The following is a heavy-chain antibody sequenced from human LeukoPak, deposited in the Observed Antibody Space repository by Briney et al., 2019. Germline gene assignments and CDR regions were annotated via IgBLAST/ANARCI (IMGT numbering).Heavy chain of an antibody. V-gene: IGHV3-74*01. CDR3: ARDEKWELPDYYYYYMDV. D-gene: IGHD1-26*01. CDR1: GFTFSSYW. Sequence: GRSLRLSCAASGFTFSSYWMHWVRQAPGKGLVWVSHIKTDGSSTNYAESVKGRFTISRDNAKNTVYLQMNSLRAEDTAVYYCARDEKWELPDYYYYYMDVWGKGTTVTVSS. CDR2: IKTDGSST. J-gene: IGHJ6*03.